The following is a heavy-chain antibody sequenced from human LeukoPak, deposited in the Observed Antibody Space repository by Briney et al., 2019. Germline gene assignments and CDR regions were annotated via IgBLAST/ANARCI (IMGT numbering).Heavy chain of an antibody. J-gene: IGHJ4*02. CDR2: ISDSGVGT. CDR3: AKRPASSGYYYFDF. CDR1: GFTFSDFG. V-gene: IGHV3-23*01. Sequence: GGSLRLSCAASGFTFSDFGMNWVRQAPGKGLECVSAISDSGVGTDYSDSVKGRFTISRDNSKNTLYLQMNSLRAEDTAVYYCAKRPASSGYYYFDFWGQGTLVTVSS. D-gene: IGHD3-22*01.